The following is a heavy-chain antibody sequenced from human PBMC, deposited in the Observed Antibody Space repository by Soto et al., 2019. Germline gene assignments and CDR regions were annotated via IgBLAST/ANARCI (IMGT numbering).Heavy chain of an antibody. CDR2: ISSSSSTI. Sequence: GASLRLSCAASGFTFSSYSMNWVRQAPGKGLEWVSYISSSSSTIYYADSVKGRFTISRDNAKNSLYLQMNSLRDEDTAVYYCARDYPNYYYDSSGYYYFDYWGQGTLVTVSS. CDR3: ARDYPNYYYDSSGYYYFDY. CDR1: GFTFSSYS. J-gene: IGHJ4*02. D-gene: IGHD3-22*01. V-gene: IGHV3-48*02.